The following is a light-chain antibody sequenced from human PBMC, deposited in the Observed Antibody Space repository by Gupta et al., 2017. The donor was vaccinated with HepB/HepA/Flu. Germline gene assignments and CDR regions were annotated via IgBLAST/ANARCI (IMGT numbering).Light chain of an antibody. CDR1: QGISSY. CDR2: AAS. CDR3: QQLNSYPF. Sequence: DIQLTQSPSFLSASVGDRVTITCRASQGISSYLAWYQQKPGKAPKLLIYAASTLQSGVPSRFSGSGSGTEFTLTISSLQPEDFATYYCQQLNSYPFFGGGTKVRSN. J-gene: IGKJ4*01. V-gene: IGKV1-9*01.